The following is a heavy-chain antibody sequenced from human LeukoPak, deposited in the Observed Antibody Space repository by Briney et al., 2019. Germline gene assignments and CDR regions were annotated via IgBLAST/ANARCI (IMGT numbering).Heavy chain of an antibody. V-gene: IGHV3-23*01. Sequence: GGSLRLSCAASGFIFSSYAMSWVRQAPGKGLEWVSGITGSGDSTYYADSVKGRFTISRDNSKNTLYLQMNSLRAEDTAVYYCANPRGASMFDYWGQGTLVTVSS. CDR1: GFIFSSYA. CDR3: ANPRGASMFDY. CDR2: ITGSGDST. D-gene: IGHD3-10*01. J-gene: IGHJ4*02.